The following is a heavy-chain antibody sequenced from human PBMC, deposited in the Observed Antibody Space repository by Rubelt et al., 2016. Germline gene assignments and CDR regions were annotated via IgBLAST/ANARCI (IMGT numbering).Heavy chain of an antibody. CDR3: ARDVGYGEGNWFDP. CDR1: GFTFSSYA. V-gene: IGHV3-30*04. J-gene: IGHJ5*02. CDR2: ISYDGSNK. D-gene: IGHD4-17*01. Sequence: QVQLVESGGGVVQPGRSLRLSCAASGFTFSSYAMHWVRQAPGKGLEWVAVISYDGSNKYYADSLKGRFTISRDNSKNTLYLQMNSLGAEDTAVYYCARDVGYGEGNWFDPWGQGTLVTVSS.